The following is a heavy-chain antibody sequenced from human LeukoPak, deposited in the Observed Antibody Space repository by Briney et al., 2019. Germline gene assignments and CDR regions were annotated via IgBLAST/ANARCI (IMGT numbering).Heavy chain of an antibody. CDR1: GYTFTSYG. Sequence: ASVKVSCKASGYTFTSYGISWVRQAPGQGLEWMGWISAYNGNTNYAQKLRGRATMTTDTSTSTAYMELRSLRSDDTAVYYCARSLIDSSGYYPLYFDYWGQGTLVTVSS. D-gene: IGHD3-22*01. V-gene: IGHV1-18*01. CDR3: ARSLIDSSGYYPLYFDY. CDR2: ISAYNGNT. J-gene: IGHJ4*02.